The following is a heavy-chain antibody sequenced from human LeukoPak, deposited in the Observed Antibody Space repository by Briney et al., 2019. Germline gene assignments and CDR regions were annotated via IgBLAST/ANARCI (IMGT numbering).Heavy chain of an antibody. CDR2: ISGSGGST. Sequence: GGSLRLSCAASGFTFSSYAMSWVRQAPGKGLEWVSTISGSGGSTYYADSVKGRFSISRDNSRNTLYLQMNSLRAEDTAVYYCARSRTGYSSGWYYAFDIWGQGTMVTVSS. D-gene: IGHD6-19*01. J-gene: IGHJ3*02. CDR1: GFTFSSYA. V-gene: IGHV3-23*01. CDR3: ARSRTGYSSGWYYAFDI.